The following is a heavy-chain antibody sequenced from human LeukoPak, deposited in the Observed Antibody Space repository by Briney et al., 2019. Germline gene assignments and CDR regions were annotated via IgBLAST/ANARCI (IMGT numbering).Heavy chain of an antibody. V-gene: IGHV3-23*01. Sequence: GGSLRLSCAASGFTFSSYAMSWVRQAPGKGLEWVSAISGSGGSTYYADSVRGRFTISRDNSKNTLYLQMNSLRAEDTAVYYCAYQGEDYYDSSGLFDYWGQGTLVTVSS. J-gene: IGHJ4*02. CDR2: ISGSGGST. CDR1: GFTFSSYA. D-gene: IGHD3-22*01. CDR3: AYQGEDYYDSSGLFDY.